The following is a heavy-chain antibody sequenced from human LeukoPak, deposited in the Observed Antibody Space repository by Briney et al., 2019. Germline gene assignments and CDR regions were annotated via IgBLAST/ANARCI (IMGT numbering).Heavy chain of an antibody. CDR1: GYTFTSYY. CDR3: ARAGVRYGSGSTYYFDY. D-gene: IGHD3-10*01. J-gene: IGHJ4*02. Sequence: ASVKVSCKASGYTFTSYYMHWVRQAPGQGLEWMGIINPSGGSTSYAQKFQGRVTMTRDTSTSTVYMELSSLRSEDTAVYYCARAGVRYGSGSTYYFDYWGQGTLVTVSS. V-gene: IGHV1-46*01. CDR2: INPSGGST.